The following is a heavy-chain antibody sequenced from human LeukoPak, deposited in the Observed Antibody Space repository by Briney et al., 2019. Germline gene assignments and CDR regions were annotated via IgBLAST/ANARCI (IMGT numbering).Heavy chain of an antibody. Sequence: ASVKVSCKASGYTFTSYGISWVRQAPGQGLEGMGWISAYKGNTNYAQKLQGRVTMTTDTSASTAYMELRSLRSDDTAVYYCARDRLGDFWSGSYSAMIVADYWGQGTLVTVFS. D-gene: IGHD3-3*01. CDR2: ISAYKGNT. J-gene: IGHJ4*01. V-gene: IGHV1-18*01. CDR1: GYTFTSYG. CDR3: ARDRLGDFWSGSYSAMIVADY.